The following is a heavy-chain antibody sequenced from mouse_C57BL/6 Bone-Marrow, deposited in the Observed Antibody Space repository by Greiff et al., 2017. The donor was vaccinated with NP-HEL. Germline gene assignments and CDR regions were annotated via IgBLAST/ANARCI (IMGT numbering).Heavy chain of an antibody. CDR3: ARGGYYYGSSRAWFAY. J-gene: IGHJ3*01. V-gene: IGHV1-64*01. CDR1: GYTFTSYW. Sequence: VKLQQPGAELVKPGASVKLSCKASGYTFTSYWMHWVKQRPGQGLEWIGMIHPNSGSTNYNEKFKSKATLTVDKSSSTAYMQLSSLTSEDSAVYYGARGGYYYGSSRAWFAYWGQGTLVTVSA. D-gene: IGHD1-1*01. CDR2: IHPNSGST.